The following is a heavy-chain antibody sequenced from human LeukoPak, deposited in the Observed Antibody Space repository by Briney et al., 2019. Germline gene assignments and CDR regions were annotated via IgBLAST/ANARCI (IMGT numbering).Heavy chain of an antibody. D-gene: IGHD3-22*01. CDR1: GFTFSSYG. Sequence: QPGGSLRLSCAASGFTFSSYGMTWVRQAPGKGPEWVSAISGNGGSTYYADSVKGRFTISRDNSKNTLYLQMNSLRAEDTAVYYCAKGITMIVVVKWASDYWGQGTLVTVSS. CDR2: ISGNGGST. J-gene: IGHJ4*02. V-gene: IGHV3-23*01. CDR3: AKGITMIVVVKWASDY.